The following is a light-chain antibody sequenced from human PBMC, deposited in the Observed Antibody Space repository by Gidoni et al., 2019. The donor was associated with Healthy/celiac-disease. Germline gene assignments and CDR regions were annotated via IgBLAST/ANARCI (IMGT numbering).Light chain of an antibody. CDR2: AAS. V-gene: IGKV1-39*01. J-gene: IGKJ3*01. CDR3: QQSYSTPFT. CDR1: QSISSY. Sequence: DIQMTQSPSSLSASVGDRVTITCRASQSISSYLNWYQQKPGKAPKLLIYAASSLQSGVPSRFSCSGSGTDFTLTISSLQPEDFATYYCQQSYSTPFTFXPXTKVDIK.